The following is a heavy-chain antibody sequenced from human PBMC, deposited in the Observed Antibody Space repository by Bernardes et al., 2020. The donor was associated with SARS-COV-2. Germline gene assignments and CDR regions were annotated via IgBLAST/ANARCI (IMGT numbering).Heavy chain of an antibody. D-gene: IGHD2-2*01. V-gene: IGHV3-74*01. CDR2: ISGDGSVT. CDR3: GSSSSTCCEQ. Sequence: GGSLRLSCAASGITFRSNWMHWVRQAPGKGLVWVSRISGDGSVTNYADSVKGRFIISRDNAKNTLYLQMNSLRDEDTAVYYCGSSSSTCCEQWGQGTLVTVSS. J-gene: IGHJ4*02. CDR1: GITFRSNW.